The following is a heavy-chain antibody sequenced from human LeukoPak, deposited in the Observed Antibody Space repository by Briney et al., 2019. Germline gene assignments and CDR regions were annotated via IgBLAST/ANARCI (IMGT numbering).Heavy chain of an antibody. D-gene: IGHD6-19*01. Sequence: GGSLRLSCAASGFTFSSYAMHWVRQAPGKGLEWVSAISGSGGSTYYADSVKGRFTISRDNSKNTLYLQMNSLRAEDTAVYYCAKGGVATSSAVAGNFDYWGQGTLVTVSS. CDR2: ISGSGGST. CDR3: AKGGVATSSAVAGNFDY. V-gene: IGHV3-23*01. J-gene: IGHJ4*02. CDR1: GFTFSSYA.